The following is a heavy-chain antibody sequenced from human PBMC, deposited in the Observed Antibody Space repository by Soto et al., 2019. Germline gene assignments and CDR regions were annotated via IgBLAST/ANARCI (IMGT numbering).Heavy chain of an antibody. CDR2: ISWDGGST. V-gene: IGHV3-43*01. CDR1: GFTVDDYT. CDR3: AKDALGYCSGGSCYPLFDP. Sequence: AGSLRLSCAASGFTVDDYTMHWVRKAPGKGLEWVSLISWDGGSTYYADSVKGRFTISRDNSKNSLYLQMNSLRTEDTALYYCAKDALGYCSGGSCYPLFDPWGQGTLVTVSS. J-gene: IGHJ5*02. D-gene: IGHD2-15*01.